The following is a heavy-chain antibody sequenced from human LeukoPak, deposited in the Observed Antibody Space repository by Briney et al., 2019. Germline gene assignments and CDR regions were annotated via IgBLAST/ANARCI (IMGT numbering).Heavy chain of an antibody. CDR2: IGAGGTFT. Sequence: GGSLRLSCTASGFTFSSYAMNWVRQAPGKGLEWVSGIGAGGTFTYYADSVKGRFTISRDNSRNTLYLQMNSLRADDTAVYYCASRDAVVMPSADAFDIWGQGTMVTVSS. CDR1: GFTFSSYA. CDR3: ASRDAVVMPSADAFDI. V-gene: IGHV3-23*01. J-gene: IGHJ3*02. D-gene: IGHD4-23*01.